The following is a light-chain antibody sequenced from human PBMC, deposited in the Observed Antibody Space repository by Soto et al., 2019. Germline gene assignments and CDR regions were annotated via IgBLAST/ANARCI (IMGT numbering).Light chain of an antibody. V-gene: IGLV2-23*01. J-gene: IGLJ2*01. CDR1: SSDVGSYNL. CDR2: EGS. CDR3: CSYAGFHAV. Sequence: QSALTQPASVSGSPGQSITISCTGTSSDVGSYNLVSWYQQHPGKAPKLMIYEGSKRPSGVSNRFSGSKSGNTASLTISVLQAEDEADYCCCSYAGFHAVFGGGTKLTVL.